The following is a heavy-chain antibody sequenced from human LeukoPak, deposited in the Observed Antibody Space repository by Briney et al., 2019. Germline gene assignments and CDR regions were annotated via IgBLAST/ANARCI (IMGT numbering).Heavy chain of an antibody. D-gene: IGHD5-24*01. J-gene: IGHJ4*02. CDR3: TRGGDVYIFDY. CDR1: GYTFTSYY. V-gene: IGHV1-46*01. Sequence: ASVKVSCKASGYTFTSYYIHWVRQAPGQGLEWMGRIHPSGGGTSYAQKFQGRLTMTRDTSTSTVYMELSSPTSEDTAVYFCTRGGDVYIFDYWGQGTLVTVSS. CDR2: IHPSGGGT.